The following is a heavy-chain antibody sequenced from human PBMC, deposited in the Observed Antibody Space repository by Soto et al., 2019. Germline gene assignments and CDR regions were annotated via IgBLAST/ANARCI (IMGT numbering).Heavy chain of an antibody. CDR1: GYTFTSYA. J-gene: IGHJ4*02. D-gene: IGHD6-13*01. CDR3: ARNGEPGYSIYYFDY. Sequence: ASVKVSCKASGYTFTSYAMHWVRQAPGQRLEWMGWINAGNGNTKYSQKFQGRVTITRDTSASTAYMELSSLRSEDTAVYYCARNGEPGYSIYYFDYWGQGTLVTVSS. V-gene: IGHV1-3*01. CDR2: INAGNGNT.